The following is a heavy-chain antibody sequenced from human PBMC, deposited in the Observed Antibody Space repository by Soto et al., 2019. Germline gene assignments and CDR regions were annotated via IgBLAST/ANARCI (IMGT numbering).Heavy chain of an antibody. Sequence: QVQLVESGGGVVQPGGSLRLSCAASGFTFSLYAMHWVRQAPGKGLEWRAIMSFDGKNILYADSVKGRFTISRDNSKNTLFLQMNSLTIEDTAVYYCARRDGYQMPQTRNYGLDVWGQGTTVTVS. J-gene: IGHJ6*02. V-gene: IGHV3-30*04. CDR1: GFTFSLYA. D-gene: IGHD2-2*01. CDR3: ARRDGYQMPQTRNYGLDV. CDR2: MSFDGKNI.